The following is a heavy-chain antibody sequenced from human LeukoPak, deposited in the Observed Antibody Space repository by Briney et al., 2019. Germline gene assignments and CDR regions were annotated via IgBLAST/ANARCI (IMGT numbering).Heavy chain of an antibody. CDR3: AREVPGSSWYFSAQNWFDP. D-gene: IGHD6-13*01. J-gene: IGHJ5*02. CDR2: IYYSGST. V-gene: IGHV4-61*01. Sequence: SETLSLTCTVSGASVSSSTYSWGWIRQSPGKGLEWIGYIYYSGSTNYNPSLKSRVTISVDTSKNQFSLKLSSVTAADTAVYYCAREVPGSSWYFSAQNWFDPWGQGTLVTVSS. CDR1: GASVSSSTYS.